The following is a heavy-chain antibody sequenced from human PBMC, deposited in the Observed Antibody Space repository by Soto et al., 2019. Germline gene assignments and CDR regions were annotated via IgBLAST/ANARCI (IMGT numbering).Heavy chain of an antibody. J-gene: IGHJ6*02. CDR3: ARERTGTPSMDV. Sequence: QVQLVQSGAEVTKPGASVKVSCKASGYTFTSYDINWVRQATGQGLERLGWMNPNSGNTGYAHKFQGRVTMTRNTSISTAYMELSSLRSEDTAVYYCARERTGTPSMDVWGQRTTVTVSS. D-gene: IGHD1-1*01. V-gene: IGHV1-8*01. CDR2: MNPNSGNT. CDR1: GYTFTSYD.